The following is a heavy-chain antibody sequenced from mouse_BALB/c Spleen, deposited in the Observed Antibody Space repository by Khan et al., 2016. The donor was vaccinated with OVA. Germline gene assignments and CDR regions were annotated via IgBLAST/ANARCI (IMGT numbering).Heavy chain of an antibody. CDR1: GYSIASDYA. CDR2: ISYSGNT. Sequence: EVQLQESGPGLVKPSQSLSLTCTVTGYSIASDYAWNWLRQFPGNKLEWMGFISYSGNTNYNPSLKSRISITRDTSKNQFFLQLNSMTSEDTATDYCARVYGGDFDYWGQGTTLTVSS. J-gene: IGHJ2*01. V-gene: IGHV3-2*02. CDR3: ARVYGGDFDY. D-gene: IGHD1-1*01.